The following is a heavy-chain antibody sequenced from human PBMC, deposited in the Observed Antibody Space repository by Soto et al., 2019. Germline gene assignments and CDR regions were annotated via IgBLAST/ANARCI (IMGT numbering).Heavy chain of an antibody. CDR3: AKGWGPGGIAVDY. Sequence: QVQLQESGPGLVKPSETLSLTCTVSGDSTSYSYWSWFRQAPGKGLEWLGYIYYTGSTNYNPSLKSRLTMSLDSSKSQCSVNLTSVTADDTAVYYCAKGWGPGGIAVDYWGQGALVIVSS. J-gene: IGHJ4*02. D-gene: IGHD2-15*01. V-gene: IGHV4-59*01. CDR1: GDSTSYSY. CDR2: IYYTGST.